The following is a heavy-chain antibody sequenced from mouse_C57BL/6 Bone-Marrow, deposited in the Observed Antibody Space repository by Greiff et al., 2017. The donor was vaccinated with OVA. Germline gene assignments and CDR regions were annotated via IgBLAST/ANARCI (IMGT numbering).Heavy chain of an antibody. CDR2: IDPRSGNT. V-gene: IGHV1-81*01. J-gene: IGHJ2*01. CDR3: ASWDRRGFDY. CDR1: GYTFTSYG. Sequence: QVQLQQSGAELARPGASVKLSCKASGYTFTSYGISWVKQSPGQGLEWIGEIDPRSGNTYYNEKFKGKATLTADKSSSTAYMELRSLTSEDSAVYVCASWDRRGFDYWGQGTTLTVSS. D-gene: IGHD3-3*01.